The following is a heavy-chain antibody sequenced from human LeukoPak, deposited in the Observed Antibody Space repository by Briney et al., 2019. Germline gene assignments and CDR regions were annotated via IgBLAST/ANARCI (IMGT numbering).Heavy chain of an antibody. J-gene: IGHJ5*02. CDR3: AGEGDSGNRFDP. CDR1: GGSISSYY. CDR2: IYYSGST. D-gene: IGHD1-26*01. Sequence: SETLSLICTVSGGSISSYYWSWIRQPPGKGLEWIGYIYYSGSTNYNPPLKSRVTISVDTSKNQFSLKLSSVTAADTAVYYCAGEGDSGNRFDPWGQGTLVTVSS. V-gene: IGHV4-59*08.